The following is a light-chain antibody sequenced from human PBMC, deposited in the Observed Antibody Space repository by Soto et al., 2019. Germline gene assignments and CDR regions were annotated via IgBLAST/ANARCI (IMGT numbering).Light chain of an antibody. CDR1: SSDIGSYNF. Sequence: QSALTQPASVSGSPGQSITISCTGASSDIGSYNFVSWYQQHPGKAPKLMIYADTKRPSGVSNRFSGAKSGNTASLTISGLQAEYESDYYCCSYAGRSTWVFGGGTKLTVL. CDR3: CSYAGRSTWV. J-gene: IGLJ3*02. V-gene: IGLV2-23*01. CDR2: ADT.